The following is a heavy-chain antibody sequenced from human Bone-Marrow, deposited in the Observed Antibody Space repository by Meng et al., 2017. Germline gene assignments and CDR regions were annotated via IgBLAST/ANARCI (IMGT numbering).Heavy chain of an antibody. Sequence: GESLKISCAASGFTFSSYAMHWVRQAQGKGLEWVAVISYDGSNKYYADSVKGRFTISRDNSKNTLYLQMNSLRAEETDVYYCERATYDSSGYYYGAYFDYWGQGTLVTVSS. CDR1: GFTFSSYA. D-gene: IGHD3-22*01. V-gene: IGHV3-30*04. CDR2: ISYDGSNK. J-gene: IGHJ4*02. CDR3: ERATYDSSGYYYGAYFDY.